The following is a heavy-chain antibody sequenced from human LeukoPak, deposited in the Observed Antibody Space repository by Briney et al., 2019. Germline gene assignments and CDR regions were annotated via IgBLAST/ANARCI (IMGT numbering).Heavy chain of an antibody. Sequence: SESLSLTCAVPGRSIRISNHYWGWIRQPPGKGLEWIGSIYDSGSTYYNPSLKSRVTISVDTSKNQFSLKLNSVTAADTAVYYCARHYGPWGQGTLVTVSS. CDR1: GRSIRISNHY. V-gene: IGHV4-39*01. J-gene: IGHJ5*02. D-gene: IGHD3-10*01. CDR2: IYDSGST. CDR3: ARHYGP.